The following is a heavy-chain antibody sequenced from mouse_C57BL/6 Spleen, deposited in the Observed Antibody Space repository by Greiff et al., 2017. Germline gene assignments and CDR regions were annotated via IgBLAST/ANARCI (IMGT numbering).Heavy chain of an antibody. Sequence: EVKLMESGGGLVKPGGSLKLSCAASGFTFSSYAMSWVRQTPEKRLEWVATISDGGSYTYYPDNVKGRFTISRDNAKNNLYLQMSHLKSEDTAMYYCAREDGNYFDDWGQGTTLTVSA. CDR1: GFTFSSYA. D-gene: IGHD2-1*01. CDR2: ISDGGSYT. CDR3: AREDGNYFDD. V-gene: IGHV5-4*01. J-gene: IGHJ2*01.